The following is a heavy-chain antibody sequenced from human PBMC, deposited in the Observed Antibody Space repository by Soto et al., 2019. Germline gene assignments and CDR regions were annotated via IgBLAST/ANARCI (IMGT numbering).Heavy chain of an antibody. V-gene: IGHV1-2*04. CDR3: ARAVGXXGSXWYRGGYDS. CDR2: INPDSGGT. Sequence: VKVSCKASGYSFTAYYIHWVRQAPGQGLEWMGWINPDSGGTDYAQKFEGWVTLTRDTSIDTVYMELTRLKSNDTAVYYCARAVGXXGSXWYRGGYDSWGQGTQVTVS. D-gene: IGHD6-13*01. J-gene: IGHJ4*02. CDR1: GYSFTAYY.